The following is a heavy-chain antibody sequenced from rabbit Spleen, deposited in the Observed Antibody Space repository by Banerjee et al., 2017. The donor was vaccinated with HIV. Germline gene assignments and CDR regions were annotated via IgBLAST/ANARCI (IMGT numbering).Heavy chain of an antibody. CDR3: ARDSGSGHYIDVLFNL. V-gene: IGHV1S40*01. CDR1: GFSFSASYY. CDR2: IYTGNGKT. Sequence: QSLEESGGDLVKPGASLTLTCTASGFSFSASYYMCWVRQAPGKGLEWIGCIYTGNGKTYYASWAKGRFTISKTSSTVDLKMTSLTAADTATYFCARDSGSGHYIDVLFNLWGPGTLVTV. D-gene: IGHD1-1*01. J-gene: IGHJ4*01.